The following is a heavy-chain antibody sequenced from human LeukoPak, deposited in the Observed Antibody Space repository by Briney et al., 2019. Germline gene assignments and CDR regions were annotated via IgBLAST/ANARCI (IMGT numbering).Heavy chain of an antibody. Sequence: GRSLRLSCTASGFTFGDYAMSWFRQAPGKGLEWVGFIRSKTYGGSTEYAASVKARFTISRDDSKSIAYLQMISLKTDDTGVYYCAIFLKQQLVRDAFDIWGQGTMVTVSS. J-gene: IGHJ3*02. CDR1: GFTFGDYA. CDR2: IRSKTYGGST. V-gene: IGHV3-49*03. CDR3: AIFLKQQLVRDAFDI. D-gene: IGHD6-13*01.